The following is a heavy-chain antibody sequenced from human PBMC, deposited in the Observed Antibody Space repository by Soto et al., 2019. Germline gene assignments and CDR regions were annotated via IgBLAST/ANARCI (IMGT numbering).Heavy chain of an antibody. CDR2: IYWHDDK. V-gene: IGHV2-5*01. J-gene: IGHJ4*02. CDR3: ARGMTPPGAPAWYYFDS. Sequence: SGPTLVNPAQTLTLTCTFSGFSLSTSGVGVGWIRQPPGKALEWLALIYWHDDKRYSPALKSRLTITKDTSKNQVVLTVTNVDPVDTATYYCARGMTPPGAPAWYYFDSWGQGTLVTVSS. CDR1: GFSLSTSGVG. D-gene: IGHD2-8*02.